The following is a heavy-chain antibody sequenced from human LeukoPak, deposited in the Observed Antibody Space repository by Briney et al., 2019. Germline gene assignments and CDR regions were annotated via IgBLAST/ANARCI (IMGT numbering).Heavy chain of an antibody. V-gene: IGHV1-18*01. J-gene: IGHJ4*02. Sequence: ASVKVSCKASGYTFSTYGIAWVRQAPGEGLEWMGWISGDNGNKKYAQKLQGRVTMTTDTTTTTAYMELRSLRSDDTAVYYCARDGYFDYWGQGTLVTVSS. CDR1: GYTFSTYG. CDR3: ARDGYFDY. CDR2: ISGDNGNK.